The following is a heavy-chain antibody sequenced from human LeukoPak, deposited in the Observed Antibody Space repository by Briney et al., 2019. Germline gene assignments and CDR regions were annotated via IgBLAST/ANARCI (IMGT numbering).Heavy chain of an antibody. V-gene: IGHV3-48*03. CDR1: GFTFSSYE. D-gene: IGHD1-26*01. Sequence: PGGSLRLSCAASGFTFSSYEMNWVRQATGKGLEWVSYISSSGSTIYYADSVKGRFTISRDNAKDSLYLQMNSLRAEDTAVYYCARGFTSGSSNLDYWGQGTLVTVSS. CDR3: ARGFTSGSSNLDY. J-gene: IGHJ4*02. CDR2: ISSSGSTI.